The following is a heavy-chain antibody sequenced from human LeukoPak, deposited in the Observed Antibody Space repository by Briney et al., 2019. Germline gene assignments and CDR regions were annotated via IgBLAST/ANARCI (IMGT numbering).Heavy chain of an antibody. CDR2: IGWNSGSI. V-gene: IGHV3-9*01. CDR1: GFTFDDYA. J-gene: IGHJ4*02. D-gene: IGHD3-16*02. Sequence: GRSLRLSCAASGFTFDDYAMHWVRQAPGKGLEWVSGIGWNSGSIGYADSVKGRFTISRDNAKNSLYLQMNSLRAEDTALYYCAKDSGAGGYDYVWGSYRYNPFDYWGQGTLVTVSS. CDR3: AKDSGAGGYDYVWGSYRYNPFDY.